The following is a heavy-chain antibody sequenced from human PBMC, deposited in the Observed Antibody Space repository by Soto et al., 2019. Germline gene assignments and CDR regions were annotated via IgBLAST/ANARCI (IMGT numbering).Heavy chain of an antibody. CDR1: GGSISSSSYY. J-gene: IGHJ5*02. Sequence: QLQLQESGPGLVKPSETLSLTCTVSGGSISSSSYYWGWIRQPPGKGLEWIGSIYYSGSTYYNPSLRSRVTISVDTSKIQFSVRLSSVTAADRAVYYCARQVVVVRGVIISAGWFDPWGQGTLVTVSS. CDR3: ARQVVVVRGVIISAGWFDP. V-gene: IGHV4-39*01. CDR2: IYYSGST. D-gene: IGHD3-10*01.